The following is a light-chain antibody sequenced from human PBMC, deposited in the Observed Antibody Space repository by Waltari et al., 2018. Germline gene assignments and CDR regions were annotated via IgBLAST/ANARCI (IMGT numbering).Light chain of an antibody. V-gene: IGKV1-6*01. J-gene: IGKJ1*01. CDR3: LQDYLYPRT. CDR2: AAS. CDR1: EAIRND. Sequence: AVQMTQSPSSLSASVGDRGTITCRASEAIRNDLGWYQQKPGKAPNLLIYAASRLQDGVPSRFSGSGSGTYFTLTISSLQPEDFATYFCLQDYLYPRTFGQGTKVEIK.